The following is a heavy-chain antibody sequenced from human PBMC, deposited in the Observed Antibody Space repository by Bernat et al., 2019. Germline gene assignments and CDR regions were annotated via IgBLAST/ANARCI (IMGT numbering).Heavy chain of an antibody. CDR3: ARVPYSGSYEFGY. V-gene: IGHV3-33*01. CDR1: GFTFSSYG. D-gene: IGHD1-26*01. Sequence: QVQLVESGGGVVQPGRSLRLSCAASGFTFSSYGMHWVRQAPGKGLEWVAVIWYDGSNKYYADSVKGRFTISRDNSKNTLYLQMNSLRAEDTAVYYCARVPYSGSYEFGYWGQGTLVTVSS. CDR2: IWYDGSNK. J-gene: IGHJ4*02.